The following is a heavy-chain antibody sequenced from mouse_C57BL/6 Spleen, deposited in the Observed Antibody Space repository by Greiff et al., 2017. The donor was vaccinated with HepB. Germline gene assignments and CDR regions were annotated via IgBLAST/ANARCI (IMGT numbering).Heavy chain of an antibody. Sequence: QVQLQQSGAELARPGASVKLSCKASGYTFTSYGISWVKQRTGQGLEWIGEIYPRSGNTYYNEKFKGKATLTADKSSSTAYMELRSLTSEDSAVYFCARWGGDYDVGDYFDYWGQGTTLTVSS. V-gene: IGHV1-81*01. D-gene: IGHD2-4*01. J-gene: IGHJ2*01. CDR3: ARWGGDYDVGDYFDY. CDR2: IYPRSGNT. CDR1: GYTFTSYG.